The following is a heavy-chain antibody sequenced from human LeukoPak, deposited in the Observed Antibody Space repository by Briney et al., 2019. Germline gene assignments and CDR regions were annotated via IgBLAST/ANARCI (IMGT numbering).Heavy chain of an antibody. Sequence: ASVKVSCKASGYTFTSYYMHWVRQAPGQGLEWMGIINPSGGSTSYAQKFQGRVTMARDMSTSTVYMELSSLRSEDTAVYYCARVGTQLATTPGVPYYYYYMDVWGKGTTVTVSS. D-gene: IGHD5-24*01. CDR3: ARVGTQLATTPGVPYYYYYMDV. J-gene: IGHJ6*03. CDR2: INPSGGST. CDR1: GYTFTSYY. V-gene: IGHV1-46*01.